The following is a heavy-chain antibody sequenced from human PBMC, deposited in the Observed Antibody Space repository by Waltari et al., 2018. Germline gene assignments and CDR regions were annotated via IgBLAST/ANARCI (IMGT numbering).Heavy chain of an antibody. CDR1: GYTFTSYY. D-gene: IGHD1-7*01. CDR3: ARVRSTGTTVRLGGLDY. CDR2: INPSGGST. Sequence: QVQLVQSGAEVKKPGASVKVSCKASGYTFTSYYMHWVRQAPGQGLEWMGRINPSGGSTSYGQKFQGRGTMTRDTSTSTVYMELSRLRSEDTAVYYCARVRSTGTTVRLGGLDYWGQGTLVTVSS. J-gene: IGHJ4*02. V-gene: IGHV1-46*01.